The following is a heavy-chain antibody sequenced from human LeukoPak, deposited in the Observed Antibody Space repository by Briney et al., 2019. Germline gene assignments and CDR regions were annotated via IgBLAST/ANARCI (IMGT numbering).Heavy chain of an antibody. Sequence: SETLSLTCTVSGGSISSYYWSWIRQPPGKGLEWIRYIYYSGSTNYNPSLKSRVTISVDTSKNQFSLKLSSVTAADTAVYYCARVAVSSSSDGNYMDVWGKGATVTVSS. CDR2: IYYSGST. V-gene: IGHV4-59*01. J-gene: IGHJ6*03. CDR1: GGSISSYY. CDR3: ARVAVSSSSDGNYMDV. D-gene: IGHD6-6*01.